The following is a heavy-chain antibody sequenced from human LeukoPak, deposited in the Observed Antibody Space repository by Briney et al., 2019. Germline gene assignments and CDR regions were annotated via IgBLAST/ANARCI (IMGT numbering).Heavy chain of an antibody. Sequence: GASVKVSCKASGGTFSSYAISWVRQAPGQGLEWMGGIIPIFGTANYAQKFQGRVTITADKSTSTAYTELSSLRSEDTAVYYCARDLSYYGSGRGDAFDIWGQGTMVTVSS. D-gene: IGHD3-10*01. V-gene: IGHV1-69*06. J-gene: IGHJ3*02. CDR3: ARDLSYYGSGRGDAFDI. CDR1: GGTFSSYA. CDR2: IIPIFGTA.